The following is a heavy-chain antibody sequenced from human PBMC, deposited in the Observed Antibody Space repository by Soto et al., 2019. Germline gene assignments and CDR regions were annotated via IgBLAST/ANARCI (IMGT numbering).Heavy chain of an antibody. J-gene: IGHJ6*02. CDR2: INPNSGGT. CDR1: GYTFSGYY. D-gene: IGHD6-19*01. V-gene: IGHV1-2*02. CDR3: ARGRGSGGYLTYYSYGMDV. Sequence: ASVKVSCKASGYTFSGYYMHWVRQAPGQGLEWMGWINPNSGGTNYAQKFQGRVTMTRDTSISTAYMELSRLRSDDTAVYYCARGRGSGGYLTYYSYGMDVWRQGTTVTVSS.